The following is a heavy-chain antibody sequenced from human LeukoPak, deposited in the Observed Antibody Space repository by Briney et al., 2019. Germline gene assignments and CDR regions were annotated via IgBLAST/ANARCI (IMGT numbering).Heavy chain of an antibody. Sequence: SETLSLTRTVSGGAISGYYWSWIRQPAGKGLEWFGRIYSSGSTNYNPSLKSRLTMAVDTSKNQFSLKLSSVTAADTAVYYCARDENSSSWYNYWGQGTLVTVSS. D-gene: IGHD6-13*01. J-gene: IGHJ4*02. V-gene: IGHV4-4*07. CDR1: GGAISGYY. CDR3: ARDENSSSWYNY. CDR2: IYSSGST.